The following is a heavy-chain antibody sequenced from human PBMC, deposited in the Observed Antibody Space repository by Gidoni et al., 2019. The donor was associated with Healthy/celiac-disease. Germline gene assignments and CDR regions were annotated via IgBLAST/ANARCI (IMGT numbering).Heavy chain of an antibody. CDR3: ARDYDSSGYRLTWFDP. J-gene: IGHJ5*02. CDR2: ISRSSSYI. Sequence: EVQLVESGGGLVKPGGSLRLSCAPPGFTFSSYSMNWVRQAPGKGLEWVASISRSSSYIYYADSGKGRVTISRDNAKNSLYLKMNSLRAEDTAVYYCARDYDSSGYRLTWFDPWGQGTLVTVSS. V-gene: IGHV3-21*01. D-gene: IGHD3-22*01. CDR1: GFTFSSYS.